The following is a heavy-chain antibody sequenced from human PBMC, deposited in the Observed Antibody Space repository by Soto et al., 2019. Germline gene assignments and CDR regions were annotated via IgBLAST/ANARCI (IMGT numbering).Heavy chain of an antibody. D-gene: IGHD3-22*01. J-gene: IGHJ4*02. CDR1: GFTFSSYG. V-gene: IGHV3-33*01. Sequence: QVQLVESGGGVVQPGRSLRLSCAASGFTFSSYGMHWVRQAPGKGLEWVAVIWYDGSNKYYADSVKGRFTISRDNSKNTLYLQMKSLRAEDTAVYYCARDYELRDSSGYYYGYFDYWGQGTLVTVSS. CDR3: ARDYELRDSSGYYYGYFDY. CDR2: IWYDGSNK.